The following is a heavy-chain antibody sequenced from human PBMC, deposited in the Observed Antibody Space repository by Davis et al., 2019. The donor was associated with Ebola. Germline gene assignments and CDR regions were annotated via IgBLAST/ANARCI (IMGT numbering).Heavy chain of an antibody. Sequence: SLKISCVVSGFTFDDHVMHWVRQAPGKGLEWVSGISWKSGSIGYADSVKGRFTISRDNSKNTLYLQMNSLRAEDTAVYYCAKNRPEYGDYVPYYWGQGTLVTVSS. V-gene: IGHV3-9*01. CDR2: ISWKSGSI. CDR3: AKNRPEYGDYVPYY. CDR1: GFTFDDHV. D-gene: IGHD4-17*01. J-gene: IGHJ4*02.